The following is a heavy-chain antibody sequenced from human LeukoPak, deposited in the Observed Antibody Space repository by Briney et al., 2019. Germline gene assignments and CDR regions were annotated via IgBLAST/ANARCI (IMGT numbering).Heavy chain of an antibody. V-gene: IGHV3-30*04. CDR1: GFTFSTYA. J-gene: IGHJ4*02. CDR3: ARDPMADFDY. CDR2: ISSDGKSR. D-gene: IGHD2-8*01. Sequence: GGSLRLSCAASGFTFSTYAFHWVRQAPGPGLEWVAVISSDGKSRIYADSVKGRFTISRDNSKKRLFLQMNSLRTDDTAVYYCARDPMADFDYWGQGALVTVSS.